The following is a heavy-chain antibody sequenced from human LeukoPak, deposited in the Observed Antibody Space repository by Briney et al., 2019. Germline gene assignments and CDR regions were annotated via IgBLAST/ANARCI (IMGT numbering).Heavy chain of an antibody. CDR2: IKQDGTDK. V-gene: IGHV3-7*01. J-gene: IGHJ4*02. D-gene: IGHD3-22*01. CDR3: VREWLF. CDR1: GFRFSSYW. Sequence: GGSLRLSCAASGFRFSSYWMTWVRQAPGKGLEWEANIKQDGTDKYYVESVRVRFTISRDNVERSVYLQMNRLTAEDTAVYYCVREWLFWGQGTLVTVSS.